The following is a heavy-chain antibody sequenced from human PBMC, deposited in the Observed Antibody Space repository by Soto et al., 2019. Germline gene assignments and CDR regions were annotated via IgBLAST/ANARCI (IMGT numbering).Heavy chain of an antibody. CDR2: IIPISGAA. D-gene: IGHD3-3*01. CDR1: GGTFSSYA. J-gene: IGHJ6*02. CDR3: AGSLRFFLAGMGV. V-gene: IGHV1-69*13. Sequence: GASVKVSCKASGGTFSSYAISWVRQAPGQGLEWMGEIIPISGAANYAHKFQGRVTITADVSASTAYMELSSLRSEDTAVYYCAGSLRFFLAGMGVWGQGTTVTVSS.